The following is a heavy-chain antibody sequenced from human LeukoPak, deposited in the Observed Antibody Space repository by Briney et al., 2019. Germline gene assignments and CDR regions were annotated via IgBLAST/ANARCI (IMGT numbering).Heavy chain of an antibody. J-gene: IGHJ4*02. Sequence: ASVKVSCKASGYTFTSHGISWVRQAPGQGLEWMGWISPYNGNTNYAQNLQGRVTMTPDTSTSTAYMELRSLRSDDTAVYYCARARGYCSGDNCYLYYFDYWGQGTLVTVSS. CDR3: ARARGYCSGDNCYLYYFDY. CDR2: ISPYNGNT. D-gene: IGHD2-15*01. V-gene: IGHV1-18*04. CDR1: GYTFTSHG.